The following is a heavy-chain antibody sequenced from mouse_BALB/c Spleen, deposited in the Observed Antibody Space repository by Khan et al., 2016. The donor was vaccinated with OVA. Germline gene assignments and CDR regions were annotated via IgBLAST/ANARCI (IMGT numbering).Heavy chain of an antibody. CDR2: IWGGGTT. D-gene: IGHD2-10*01. J-gene: IGHJ4*01. Sequence: QVQLQQSGPGLVAPSQSLSITCTVSGFSLTDYGVSWIRQPPGKGLEWLGLIWGGGTTYYNSALKYRLSISKDNSKSQVFLKMNSLQTDDTAMYYCAKPYYSHYYAMDYWGQGTSVTVSS. V-gene: IGHV2-6-5*01. CDR1: GFSLTDYG. CDR3: AKPYYSHYYAMDY.